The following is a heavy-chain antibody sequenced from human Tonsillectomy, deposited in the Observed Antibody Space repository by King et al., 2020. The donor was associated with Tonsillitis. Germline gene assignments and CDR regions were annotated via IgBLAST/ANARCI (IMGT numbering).Heavy chain of an antibody. CDR1: GFTFRSYA. CDR2: ISASGGGT. J-gene: IGHJ3*02. V-gene: IGHV3-23*01. Sequence: EVQLLESGGGLVQPGGSLRLSCAASGFTFRSYAMSWVRQAPGKGLEWVSGISASGGGTYYADSVKGRFTISRDNSENTLFLQMNSLRAEDTAVYYCAKEASGSYIFSAFDIWGQGTMVTVSS. CDR3: AKEASGSYIFSAFDI. D-gene: IGHD1-26*01.